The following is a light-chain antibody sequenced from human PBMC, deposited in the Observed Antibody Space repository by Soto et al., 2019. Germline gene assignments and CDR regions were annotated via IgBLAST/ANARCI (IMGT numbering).Light chain of an antibody. V-gene: IGKV1-12*01. J-gene: IGKJ5*01. Sequence: DIQMTQSPSSVSASVGDRVTITCRASQDIRSWLAWYQQKPGKAPKFLIYAASTLQSGVPSRFSGSGSGIEFTLTISNLQPEDFATYFCQQAYSWPITFGQGTRLEIK. CDR3: QQAYSWPIT. CDR1: QDIRSW. CDR2: AAS.